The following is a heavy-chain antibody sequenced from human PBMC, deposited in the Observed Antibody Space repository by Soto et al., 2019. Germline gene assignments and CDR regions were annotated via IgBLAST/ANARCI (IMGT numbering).Heavy chain of an antibody. D-gene: IGHD1-1*01. CDR3: AKGRGGTYGSFDC. J-gene: IGHJ4*02. CDR1: GFTFTSYR. CDR2: ISGSGGGT. Sequence: EVQLLESGGGLVQPGGSLRLSCAVSGFTFTSYRMTWVRQAPGKGLEWVSTISGSGGGTDYTDSVKGRFTISIDTSKNTVSLEMSSLRVEDTAVYYCAKGRGGTYGSFDCWGQGALVTVSS. V-gene: IGHV3-23*01.